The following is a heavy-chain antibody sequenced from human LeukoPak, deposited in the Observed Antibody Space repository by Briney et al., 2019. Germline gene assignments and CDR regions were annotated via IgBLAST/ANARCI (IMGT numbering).Heavy chain of an antibody. CDR3: AKEHAFVMAD. D-gene: IGHD5-24*01. J-gene: IGHJ4*02. CDR1: GFTFTGNG. V-gene: IGHV3-33*06. CDR2: TWYDGTKK. Sequence: GGSLRLSCAASGFTFTGNGLHWVRQAPGKGLEWVAVTWYDGTKKYYADSVKGRFTVSRDNSKNTLFLQMNSLRAEDTGVYYCAKEHAFVMADSGQGTLVTVSS.